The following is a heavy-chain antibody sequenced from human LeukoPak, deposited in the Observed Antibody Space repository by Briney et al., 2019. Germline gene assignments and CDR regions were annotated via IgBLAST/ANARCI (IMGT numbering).Heavy chain of an antibody. CDR1: GGSISNYY. J-gene: IGHJ3*02. V-gene: IGHV4-59*08. D-gene: IGHD2-15*01. CDR3: ARGRYCSADICSGGDAFDI. CDR2: IYYIGSSGST. Sequence: SETLSLTCAVSGGSISNYYWSWIRQPPGMGLEWIGYIYYIGSSGSTNYNPSLKSRVTISVDMSKNQFSLKLTSVTAADTAVYYCARGRYCSADICSGGDAFDIWGQGTMVSVSS.